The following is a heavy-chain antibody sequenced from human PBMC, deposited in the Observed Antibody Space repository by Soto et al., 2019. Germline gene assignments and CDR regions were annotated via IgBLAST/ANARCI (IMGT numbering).Heavy chain of an antibody. V-gene: IGHV3-23*01. Sequence: GGSLRLSCAASGFSFSSYAMSWVRQAPGKGLEWVSTISGSDGKTYYADSVKGRFSISRDTSKNTLYLQMNSLRVDDTAVYYRAQWSYLEYWGQGTRVTVYS. D-gene: IGHD3-3*01. CDR3: AQWSYLEY. J-gene: IGHJ4*02. CDR2: ISGSDGKT. CDR1: GFSFSSYA.